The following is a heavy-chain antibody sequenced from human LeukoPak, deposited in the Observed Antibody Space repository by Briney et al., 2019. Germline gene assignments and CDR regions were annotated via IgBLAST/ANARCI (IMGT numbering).Heavy chain of an antibody. CDR3: AREYSSSSGRTFDY. CDR2: INSDGSST. Sequence: GGSLRLPCAASGFTFSNYWMHWIRQTPGKGLVWVSRINSDGSSTNYADSVKGRLTISRDNAKNTLFLQMNSLRAEDTSIYYCAREYSSSSGRTFDYWGQGILVTVSS. CDR1: GFTFSNYW. J-gene: IGHJ4*02. D-gene: IGHD6-6*01. V-gene: IGHV3-74*01.